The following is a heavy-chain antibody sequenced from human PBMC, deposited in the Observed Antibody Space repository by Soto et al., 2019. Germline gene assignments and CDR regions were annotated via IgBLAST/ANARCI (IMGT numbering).Heavy chain of an antibody. V-gene: IGHV3-23*01. D-gene: IGHD6-19*01. Sequence: GGSLRLSCAASGFTFSSYAMSWVRQAPGKGLEWVSAISGSGGSTYYADSVKGRFTISRDNSKNTLYLQMNSLRAEDTAVYYCAKDPFPVIAVAGIGVDVWGKGTTVTVSS. CDR3: AKDPFPVIAVAGIGVDV. CDR2: ISGSGGST. J-gene: IGHJ6*04. CDR1: GFTFSSYA.